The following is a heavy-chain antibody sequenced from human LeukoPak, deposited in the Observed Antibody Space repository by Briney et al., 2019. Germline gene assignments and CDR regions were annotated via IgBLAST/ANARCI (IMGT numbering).Heavy chain of an antibody. V-gene: IGHV3-11*01. Sequence: GGSLRLSCAASGFTFSSYYMSWIRQAPGKGLEWVSYISSSGSTIYYADSVKGRFTISRDNAKNSLYLQMNSLRAEDAAVYYCARGQQLVRFLPWDYWGQGTLVTVSS. J-gene: IGHJ4*02. CDR2: ISSSGSTI. CDR3: ARGQQLVRFLPWDY. CDR1: GFTFSSYY. D-gene: IGHD6-6*01.